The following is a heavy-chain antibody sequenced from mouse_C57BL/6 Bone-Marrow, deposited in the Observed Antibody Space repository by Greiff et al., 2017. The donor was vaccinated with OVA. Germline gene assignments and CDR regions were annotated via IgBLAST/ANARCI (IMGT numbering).Heavy chain of an antibody. CDR3: ARRGEGGLRPLYAMDY. CDR2: IYPRDGST. CDR1: GYTFTSYD. Sequence: VQLVESGPELVKPGASVKLSCKASGYTFTSYDINWVKQRPGQGLEWIGWIYPRDGSTKYNEKFKGKATLTVDTSSSTAYMELHSLTSEDSAVYFCARRGEGGLRPLYAMDYWGQGTSVTVSS. J-gene: IGHJ4*01. V-gene: IGHV1-85*01. D-gene: IGHD2-4*01.